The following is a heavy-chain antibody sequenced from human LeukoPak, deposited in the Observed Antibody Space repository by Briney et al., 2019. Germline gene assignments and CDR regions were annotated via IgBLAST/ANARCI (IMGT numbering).Heavy chain of an antibody. V-gene: IGHV3-48*01. CDR3: ARDLENTDMPYGGFYLDY. CDR2: ISSSSSTL. CDR1: GSTFSSYS. D-gene: IGHD5-18*01. Sequence: GGSLRLSCAASGSTFSSYSMSCVRQAPGRGLEWVSYISSSSSTLYYADSVKGRFTISRDNAKNSLYLQMNTLRAEDTAVYYCARDLENTDMPYGGFYLDYWGQGTLVTVSS. J-gene: IGHJ4*02.